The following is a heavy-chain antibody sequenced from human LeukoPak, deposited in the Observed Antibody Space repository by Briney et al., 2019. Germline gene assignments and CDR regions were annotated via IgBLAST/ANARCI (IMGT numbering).Heavy chain of an antibody. Sequence: PGGSLRLSCAASGFSFSSYGMHWVRQAPGKGLEWVTIIWYDGNNKYYGDSVKGRFTISRDNSKNTLFLQMNSLRAEDTAVYYCARSTGDSSGYYYFDYWGQGTLVTVSS. CDR3: ARSTGDSSGYYYFDY. J-gene: IGHJ4*02. CDR1: GFSFSSYG. V-gene: IGHV3-33*01. D-gene: IGHD3-22*01. CDR2: IWYDGNNK.